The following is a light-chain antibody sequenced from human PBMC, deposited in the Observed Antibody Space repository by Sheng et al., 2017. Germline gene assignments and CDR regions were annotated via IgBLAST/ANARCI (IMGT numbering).Light chain of an antibody. CDR1: QGISNY. CDR2: AAS. CDR3: QNYKSAPLT. V-gene: IGKV1-27*01. J-gene: IGKJ1*01. Sequence: DIQMTQSPSSVSASVGDRVTITCRASQGISNYLAWYQQMPGKVPKLLVYAASTLRSGVPSRFSGSGSGTDFTLTISSLQPEDVATYYCQNYKSAPLTFGQGTRVEI.